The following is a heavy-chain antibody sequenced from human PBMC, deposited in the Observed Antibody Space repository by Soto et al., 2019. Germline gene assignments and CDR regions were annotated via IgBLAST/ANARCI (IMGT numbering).Heavy chain of an antibody. CDR1: GGSISSSNW. Sequence: LSETLSLTCAVSGGSISSSNWWSWVRQPPGKGLEWIGEIYHSGSTNYNPSLKSRVTISVDKSKNQFSLKLSSVTAADTAVYYCASLTVTPYGMDVWGQGTTVTVSS. D-gene: IGHD4-17*01. CDR2: IYHSGST. V-gene: IGHV4-4*02. J-gene: IGHJ6*02. CDR3: ASLTVTPYGMDV.